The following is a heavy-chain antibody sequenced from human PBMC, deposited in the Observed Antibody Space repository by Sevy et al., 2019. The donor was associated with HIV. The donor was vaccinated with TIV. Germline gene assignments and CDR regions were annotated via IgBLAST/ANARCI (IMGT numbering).Heavy chain of an antibody. J-gene: IGHJ6*02. CDR2: INQDGSEK. CDR3: AREGCAYDTYYYHYAMDV. D-gene: IGHD5-12*01. CDR1: GFTFKSYW. Sequence: GGSLRLSCAASGFTFKSYWMTWVRQAPGKGLERVANINQDGSEKYYSDSLKGRFSVSRDNSKNSVHLQINTLRAEDTAVYYCAREGCAYDTYYYHYAMDVWGQGTTVTVSS. V-gene: IGHV3-7*01.